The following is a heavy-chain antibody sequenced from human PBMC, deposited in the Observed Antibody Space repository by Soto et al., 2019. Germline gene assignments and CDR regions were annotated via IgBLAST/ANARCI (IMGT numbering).Heavy chain of an antibody. J-gene: IGHJ3*02. D-gene: IGHD2-15*01. CDR1: GFTFSSYA. Sequence: QVQLVESGGGVVQPGRSLRLSCAASGFTFSSYAMRWVRQAPGKGLEWVAVISYDGSNKYYADSVKGRFTISRDNSKNTLYLQMNSLRAEDTAVYYCARDQVPCSGGSCYSVYDAFDIWGQGTMVTVSS. CDR2: ISYDGSNK. CDR3: ARDQVPCSGGSCYSVYDAFDI. V-gene: IGHV3-30-3*01.